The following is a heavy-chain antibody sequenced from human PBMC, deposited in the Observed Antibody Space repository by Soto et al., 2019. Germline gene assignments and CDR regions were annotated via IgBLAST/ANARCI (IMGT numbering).Heavy chain of an antibody. J-gene: IGHJ4*02. CDR3: AHGEGIVKSIVYFDS. Sequence: ASVKVSCKVSGYFLTALSIHWVRQAPGKGLEWMGGFDREDGETIYAQKFQGRVTMTEDTSTDSAYMEPSSLTSEDTAIYYCAHGEGIVKSIVYFDSWGQGTLVTVYS. CDR2: FDREDGET. CDR1: GYFLTALS. D-gene: IGHD1-26*01. V-gene: IGHV1-24*01.